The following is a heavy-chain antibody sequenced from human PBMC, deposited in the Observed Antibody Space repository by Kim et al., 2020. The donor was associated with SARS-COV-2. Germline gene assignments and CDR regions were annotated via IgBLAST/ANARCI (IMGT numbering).Heavy chain of an antibody. CDR1: GFTFSSYN. V-gene: IGHV3-48*02. Sequence: GGSLRLSCAASGFTFSSYNMNWVRQAPAKGLEWVSYISYGSSTIYYADSVKGRFTTSRDNAKNSVFLQMNSLRDEDTAVYFCARGAYYNILTGYSPDVFDTWRQGTMVTVSS. CDR2: ISYGSSTI. D-gene: IGHD3-9*01. J-gene: IGHJ3*02. CDR3: ARGAYYNILTGYSPDVFDT.